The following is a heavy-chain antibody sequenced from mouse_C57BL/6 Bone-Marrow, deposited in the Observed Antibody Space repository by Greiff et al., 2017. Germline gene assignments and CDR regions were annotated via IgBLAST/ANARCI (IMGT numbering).Heavy chain of an antibody. CDR3: ASDDYSWYFDV. Sequence: DVMLVESGGDLVKPGGSLKLSCAASGFTFSSYGMSWVRQTPDKRLEWVATISSGGSYTYYPDSVKGRFTISRDNAKNTLYLQMSSLKSEDTAMYYCASDDYSWYFDVWGTGTTVTVSS. V-gene: IGHV5-6*02. D-gene: IGHD1-1*01. CDR2: ISSGGSYT. J-gene: IGHJ1*03. CDR1: GFTFSSYG.